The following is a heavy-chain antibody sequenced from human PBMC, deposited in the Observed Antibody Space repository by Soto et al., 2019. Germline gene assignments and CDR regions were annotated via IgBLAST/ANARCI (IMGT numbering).Heavy chain of an antibody. D-gene: IGHD5-12*01. CDR3: ATDRYSAYDSAFDI. Sequence: EVQLVESGGGLVQPGGSLRLSCAASGLTFSSYWMNWVRQAPGKGLEWVANIKQDGSEKYYVDSVRGRFTISRDNSKKSLYLQMNSLRVEDTAVYYCATDRYSAYDSAFDIWGQGTMVTVSS. V-gene: IGHV3-7*04. J-gene: IGHJ3*02. CDR2: IKQDGSEK. CDR1: GLTFSSYW.